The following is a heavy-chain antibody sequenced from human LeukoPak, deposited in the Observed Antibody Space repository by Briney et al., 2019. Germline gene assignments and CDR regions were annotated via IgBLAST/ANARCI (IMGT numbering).Heavy chain of an antibody. CDR1: GFTFSSYG. CDR2: ISGSGGSA. CDR3: AKGEGRYYGSGSYSYFDY. V-gene: IGHV3-23*01. D-gene: IGHD3-10*01. J-gene: IGHJ4*02. Sequence: GGTLRLSCAASGFTFSSYGMSWVRQAPGKGLEWVSAISGSGGSAYYADSVKGRFAISRDNSKSTLYLQMNSLRAEDTAVYYCAKGEGRYYGSGSYSYFDYWGQGTLVTVSS.